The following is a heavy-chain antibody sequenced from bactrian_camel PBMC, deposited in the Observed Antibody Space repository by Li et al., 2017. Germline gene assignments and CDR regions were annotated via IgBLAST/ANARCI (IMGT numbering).Heavy chain of an antibody. J-gene: IGHJ4*01. Sequence: QVQLVESGGGLVQAGGSLRLSCAAPGYTGIVTVAWFRQAPGKEREAVAAISPPVPTTSYADSLKGRFTISQDNAKNTVDLQLNSLKTEDTAMYYCAKTGDGGSWGEYDFWGQGTQVTVS. CDR2: ISPPVPTT. CDR1: GYTGIVTV. CDR3: AKTGDGGSWGEYDF. D-gene: IGHD6*01. V-gene: IGHV3S54*01.